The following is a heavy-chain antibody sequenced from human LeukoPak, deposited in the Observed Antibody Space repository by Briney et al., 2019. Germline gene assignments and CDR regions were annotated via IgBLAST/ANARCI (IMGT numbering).Heavy chain of an antibody. CDR3: AREKVVDGGHGMDV. CDR1: GYTFTGYY. CDR2: INPNSGGT. Sequence: GASVKVSCKASGYTFTGYYMHWVRQAPGQGLEWMGWINPNSGGTNYAQKFQGRVTMTRDTSISTAYMELSRLRSDDTAVYYCAREKVVDGGHGMDVWGQGTTVTVSS. V-gene: IGHV1-2*02. D-gene: IGHD2-15*01. J-gene: IGHJ6*02.